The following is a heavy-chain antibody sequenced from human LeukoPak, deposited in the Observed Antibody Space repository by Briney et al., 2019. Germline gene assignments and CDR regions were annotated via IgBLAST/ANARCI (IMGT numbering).Heavy chain of an antibody. CDR1: GFTFSSYA. CDR2: ISGSGGST. CDR3: AKDQYYYDSSGFDAFDI. V-gene: IGHV3-23*01. Sequence: PGGSLRLSCAASGFTFSSYAMSWVGQAPGKGLGWVSAISGSGGSTYYADSVKGRFTISRDNSKNTLYLQMNSLRAEDTAVYYCAKDQYYYDSSGFDAFDIWGQGTMVTVSS. J-gene: IGHJ3*02. D-gene: IGHD3-22*01.